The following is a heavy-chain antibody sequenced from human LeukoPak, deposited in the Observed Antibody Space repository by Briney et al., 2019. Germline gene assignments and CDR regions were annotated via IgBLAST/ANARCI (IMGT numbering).Heavy chain of an antibody. CDR2: ISSSSSTI. CDR3: SRDWYSGQDRIDH. J-gene: IGHJ4*02. D-gene: IGHD1-26*01. V-gene: IGHV3-48*01. CDR1: GFTFSSYS. Sequence: GGSLRLSCAASGFTFSSYSMDWVRQAPGKGLEWVSYISSSSSTIYYADSVKGRFTISRDNAKNSLYLQMNSLRAEDTAVYYCSRDWYSGQDRIDHWGQGTLVTVSS.